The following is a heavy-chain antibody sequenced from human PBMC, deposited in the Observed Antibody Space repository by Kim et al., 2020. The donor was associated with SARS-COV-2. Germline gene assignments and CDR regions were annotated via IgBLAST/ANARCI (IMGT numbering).Heavy chain of an antibody. CDR2: IYYTGST. Sequence: SETLSLTCTVSGGSISSGGYYWSWIRQHPGKGLEWIGYIYYTGSTSYNPSLQSRVTISVDTSKNQFSLKLSSVIAADTAVYYCARRGVRSSGYFYWGQGTLVPVSS. CDR3: ARRGVRSSGYFY. J-gene: IGHJ4*02. CDR1: GGSISSGGYY. D-gene: IGHD6-19*01. V-gene: IGHV4-31*03.